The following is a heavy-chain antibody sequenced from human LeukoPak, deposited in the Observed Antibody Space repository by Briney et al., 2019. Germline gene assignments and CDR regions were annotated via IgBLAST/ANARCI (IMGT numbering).Heavy chain of an antibody. Sequence: PSGTLSLTCAVSGGSISSSNSYWGWIRQAPGEGLEWIGSVYYTGSTSYNPSLRRRVTISVDTSTAQFSLKLNSVTAADTAVYYCARSITIFGVARSWGQGTLVTVSS. J-gene: IGHJ5*02. CDR1: GGSISSSNSY. V-gene: IGHV4-39*01. CDR2: VYYTGST. D-gene: IGHD3-3*01. CDR3: ARSITIFGVARS.